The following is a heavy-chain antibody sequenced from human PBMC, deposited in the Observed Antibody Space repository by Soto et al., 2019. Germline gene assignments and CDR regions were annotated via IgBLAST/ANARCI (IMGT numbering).Heavy chain of an antibody. CDR2: ISTDGGET. CDR3: AKGPR. V-gene: IGHV3-7*01. Sequence: PGGSLRLSCAAFGFTLSTSWMSWVRRSPERGPEWVASISTDGGETYYVDSVKGRFTISRDNTRNSLYLQMNSLRAEDTAVYYCAKGPRWGQGTLVTVSS. CDR1: GFTLSTSW. J-gene: IGHJ4*02.